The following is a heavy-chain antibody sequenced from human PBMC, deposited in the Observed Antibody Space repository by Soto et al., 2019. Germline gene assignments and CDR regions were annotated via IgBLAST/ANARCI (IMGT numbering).Heavy chain of an antibody. V-gene: IGHV3-23*01. CDR3: AKAGYYDSGGYYYGYFDY. Sequence: PGGSLRLSCAASGFTFSTYAMSWVRQAPGKGLEWVSVISGSGGSTYYADSVKGRFTISRDDSRNTLYLQMNSLRAEDTAVYYCAKAGYYDSGGYYYGYFDYWGQGALVTVSS. CDR1: GFTFSTYA. D-gene: IGHD3-22*01. J-gene: IGHJ4*02. CDR2: ISGSGGST.